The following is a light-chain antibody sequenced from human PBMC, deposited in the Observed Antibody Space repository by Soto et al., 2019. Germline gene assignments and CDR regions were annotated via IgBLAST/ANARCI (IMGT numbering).Light chain of an antibody. CDR2: DVD. CDR3: SSYTTSSTVV. J-gene: IGLJ2*01. Sequence: QSALTQPASISGSPGQSITISCTGTNSDVSGYNYVSWYQQYPGKAPKLMIYDVDNRPSGVSYRFSGSKSGKTASLTISGLQAEDEADYYCSSYTTSSTVVFGGGTKLTVL. CDR1: NSDVSGYNY. V-gene: IGLV2-14*01.